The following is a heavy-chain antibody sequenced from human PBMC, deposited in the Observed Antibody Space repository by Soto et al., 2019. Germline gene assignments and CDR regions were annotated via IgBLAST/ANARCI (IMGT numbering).Heavy chain of an antibody. CDR3: ARGDYDSRGYYYGMDV. J-gene: IGHJ6*02. CDR1: GGSISSSNW. D-gene: IGHD3-22*01. Sequence: SETLSLTCAVSGGSISSSNWWSWVRQPPGKGLEWIGEIYHSGSTNYNPSLKSRVTISVDKSKNQFSLKLSSVTVADTAVYYCARGDYDSRGYYYGMDVWGQGTPVTVSS. CDR2: IYHSGST. V-gene: IGHV4-4*02.